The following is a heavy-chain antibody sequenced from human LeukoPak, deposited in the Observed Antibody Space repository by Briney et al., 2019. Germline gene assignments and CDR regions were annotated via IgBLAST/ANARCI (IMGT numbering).Heavy chain of an antibody. D-gene: IGHD1-26*01. CDR2: ISPTGDAT. Sequence: PGGSLRLSCSPSGLTFSNHVMHWVRQAPGKGLEYVSFISPTGDATTHADSVKDRFTISRDNSKNTLYLQMSNLRPEDTAVYYCVKDLSERFTFDYWGQGTLVTVSS. CDR3: VKDLSERFTFDY. V-gene: IGHV3-64D*09. J-gene: IGHJ4*02. CDR1: GLTFSNHV.